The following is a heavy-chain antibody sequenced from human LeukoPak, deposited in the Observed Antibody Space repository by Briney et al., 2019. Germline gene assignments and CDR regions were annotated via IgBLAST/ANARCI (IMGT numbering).Heavy chain of an antibody. Sequence: SETLSLTCTVSGGSISSSSFFWAWIRQPPGKGLEWIGTVSYSGTTYYSPSLKSRVTISVDTSKNQFSLRLTSATAADTALYYYAKLTCSSTFCPLDYWGQGTLVTVSS. CDR2: VSYSGTT. J-gene: IGHJ4*02. V-gene: IGHV4-39*01. CDR3: AKLTCSSTFCPLDY. D-gene: IGHD2-2*01. CDR1: GGSISSSSFF.